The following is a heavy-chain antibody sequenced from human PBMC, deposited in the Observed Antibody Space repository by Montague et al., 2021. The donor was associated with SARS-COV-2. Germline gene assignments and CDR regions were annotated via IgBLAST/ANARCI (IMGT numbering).Heavy chain of an antibody. CDR1: GASFGNDT. Sequence: SETLSLTCGVYGASFGNDTCSWIRQPQGKGLEGMGVIKQSGSTNYNPTPKSRVSISVATSKNQFSLNLTSVTATDTAVYFCTSGHLAVSMIVVVFTSASYCFDYWGHGAQVTVTA. J-gene: IGHJ4*01. V-gene: IGHV4-34*01. CDR3: TSGHLAVSMIVVVFTSASYCFDY. D-gene: IGHD3-22*01. CDR2: IKQSGST.